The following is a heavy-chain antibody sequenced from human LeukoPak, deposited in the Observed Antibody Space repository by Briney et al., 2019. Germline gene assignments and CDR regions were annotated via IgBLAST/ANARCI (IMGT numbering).Heavy chain of an antibody. D-gene: IGHD3-16*01. CDR2: ITGGGTFT. CDR1: GFIFSQHS. J-gene: IGHJ3*02. Sequence: GGSLRLSCEASGFIFSQHSMGWVRLAPGKGLEWVSSITGGGTFTFYADSVKGRFTVSRDNANNLLFLQLHSLRADDTAIYYCVTGDNPDYTWENHRLDAFDIWGQGTMVTVSS. CDR3: VTGDNPDYTWENHRLDAFDI. V-gene: IGHV3-21*01.